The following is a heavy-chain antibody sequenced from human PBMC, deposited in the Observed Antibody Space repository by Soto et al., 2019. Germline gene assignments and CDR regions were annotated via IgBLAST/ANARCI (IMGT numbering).Heavy chain of an antibody. V-gene: IGHV4-59*01. CDR3: ARDGAGVDL. Sequence: QVQLQESGPGLVKPSETLSLTCTVSGGSISSSYWSWIRQPPGKGLEWIGYIYYGGSTNYNPSLQSRVTISVDTSKNQFSLSLSSVTAADTAVYYCARDGAGVDLWGRGTLVTVSS. CDR1: GGSISSSY. D-gene: IGHD1-26*01. J-gene: IGHJ2*01. CDR2: IYYGGST.